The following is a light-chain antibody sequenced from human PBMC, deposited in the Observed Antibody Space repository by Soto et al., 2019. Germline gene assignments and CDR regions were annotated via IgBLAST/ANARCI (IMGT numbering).Light chain of an antibody. CDR3: QSYDSSLSGWV. J-gene: IGLJ3*02. CDR1: SSNIGAGYD. V-gene: IGLV1-40*01. Sequence: QSVLTQPTSVSGAPGQRVTISCTGRSSNIGAGYDVHWYQQLPGTAPKLLIYGNSNRPSGVPDRFSGSKSGTSASLAITGLQAEDEADYYCQSYDSSLSGWVFGGGTKVTVL. CDR2: GNS.